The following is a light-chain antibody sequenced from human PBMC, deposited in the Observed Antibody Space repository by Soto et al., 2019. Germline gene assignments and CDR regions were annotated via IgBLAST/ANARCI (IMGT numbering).Light chain of an antibody. CDR3: AAWDDSLNGWV. Sequence: QSVLTQAPSASGTPGQRVTISCSGSSSNIGSNTVSWYQQVPGTAPKLLIYSNDQRPSGVPDRFSGSKSGPSASLAIGGLQSEDEADYYCAAWDDSLNGWVFGGGTKLTVL. J-gene: IGLJ3*02. CDR2: SND. V-gene: IGLV1-44*01. CDR1: SSNIGSNT.